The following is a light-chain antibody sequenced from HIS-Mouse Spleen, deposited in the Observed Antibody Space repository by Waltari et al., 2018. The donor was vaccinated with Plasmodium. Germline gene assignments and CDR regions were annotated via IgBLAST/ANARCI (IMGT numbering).Light chain of an antibody. CDR2: EGS. J-gene: IGLJ2*01. CDR3: CSYAGSSTEV. V-gene: IGLV2-23*01. CDR1: SSDVGSYNL. Sequence: QSALTQPASVSGSPGQSITISCTGTSSDVGSYNLVSWYQQHPGKAPKLMSYEGSKRPSGVSNRFSGSKSGNTASLTIAGRQAEDEADYYCCSYAGSSTEVFGGGTKLTVL.